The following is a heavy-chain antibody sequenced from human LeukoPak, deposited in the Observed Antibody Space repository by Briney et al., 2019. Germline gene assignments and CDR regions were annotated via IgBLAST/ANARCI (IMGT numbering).Heavy chain of an antibody. J-gene: IGHJ4*02. CDR3: ARMNYDSSGYPNYFDY. Sequence: PSETLSLTCAVSGYSISSGYYWGWIRQPPGEGLEWIGSIYHSGSTYYNPSLKSRVTISVDTSKNQFSLKLSSVTAADTAVYYCARMNYDSSGYPNYFDYWGQGTLVTVSS. V-gene: IGHV4-38-2*01. CDR2: IYHSGST. CDR1: GYSISSGYY. D-gene: IGHD3-22*01.